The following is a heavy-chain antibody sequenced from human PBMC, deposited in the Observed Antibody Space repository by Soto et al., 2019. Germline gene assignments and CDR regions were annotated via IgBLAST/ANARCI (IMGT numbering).Heavy chain of an antibody. Sequence: ASVKVSCKASGYTFTSYGISWVLQAPAQGLEWMGWISAYNGNTNYAQKLQGRVTMTTDTSTSTAYMELRSLRSDDTAVYYCARDFCSSTSCSNFDYWGQGTLVTVSS. V-gene: IGHV1-18*01. CDR1: GYTFTSYG. CDR2: ISAYNGNT. J-gene: IGHJ4*02. D-gene: IGHD2-2*01. CDR3: ARDFCSSTSCSNFDY.